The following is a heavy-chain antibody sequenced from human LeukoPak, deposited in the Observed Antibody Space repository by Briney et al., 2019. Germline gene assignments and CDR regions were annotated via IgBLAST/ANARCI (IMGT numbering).Heavy chain of an antibody. D-gene: IGHD2/OR15-2a*01. CDR3: ARDDGFYSDSSFQDY. J-gene: IGHJ4*02. CDR2: ISDDGSRT. CDR1: GFTFSYYW. V-gene: IGHV3-74*01. Sequence: QAGGSLRLSCAASGFTFSYYWMHWVRQAPGKGLVRVSRISDDGSRTTYADSVKGRFAISRDNAKNTLYLQMNSLRAEDTAVYYCARDDGFYSDSSFQDYWGQGTLVTVSS.